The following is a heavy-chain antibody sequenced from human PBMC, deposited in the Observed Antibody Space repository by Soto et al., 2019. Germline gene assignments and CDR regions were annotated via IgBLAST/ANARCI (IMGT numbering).Heavy chain of an antibody. CDR1: GFTFSSYA. V-gene: IGHV3-23*01. Sequence: EVQLLESGGGLVQPGGSLRLSCAASGFTFSSYAMSWVRQAPGKGLEWVSAISGSGGSTYYADSVKGRFTISRDNSKKTLYLQMNSLRAEDTAVYYCAKAFIQVVVVPAAGNWFDPWGQGTLVTVSS. CDR3: AKAFIQVVVVPAAGNWFDP. D-gene: IGHD2-2*01. J-gene: IGHJ5*02. CDR2: ISGSGGST.